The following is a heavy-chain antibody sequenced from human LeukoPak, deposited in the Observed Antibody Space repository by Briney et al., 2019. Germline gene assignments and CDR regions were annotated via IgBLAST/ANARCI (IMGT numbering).Heavy chain of an antibody. CDR3: ARRASSGWLYFDY. CDR1: GGSISSYY. D-gene: IGHD6-19*01. J-gene: IGHJ4*02. CDR2: IYYSGST. V-gene: IGHV4-59*08. Sequence: PSETLSLTCTVSGGSISSYYWSWIRQPPGKGLEWIGYIYYSGSTNYNPSLKSRVTISVDTSKNQFSLKLSPVTAADTAVYYCARRASSGWLYFDYWGQGTLVTVSS.